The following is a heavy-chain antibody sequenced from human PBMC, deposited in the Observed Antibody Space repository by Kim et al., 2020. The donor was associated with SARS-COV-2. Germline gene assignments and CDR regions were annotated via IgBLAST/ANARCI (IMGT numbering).Heavy chain of an antibody. CDR3: AREGVGSGKYYYALDG. Sequence: ASVKVSCKASGYSFNNYDIHWVRQAPGQGLEWMGWISAYNSKTKYGQKFQGRVAMTTDTSTSTAYMELRSLKSDDTAVYYCAREGVGSGKYYYALDG. D-gene: IGHD3-3*01. CDR1: GYSFNNYD. CDR2: ISAYNSKT. V-gene: IGHV1-18*01. J-gene: IGHJ6*01.